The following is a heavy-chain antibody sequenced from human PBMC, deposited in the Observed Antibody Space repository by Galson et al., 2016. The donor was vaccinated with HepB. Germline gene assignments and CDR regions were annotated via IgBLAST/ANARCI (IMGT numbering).Heavy chain of an antibody. Sequence: SLRLSCAASGFTFRDFPMVWVRQAPGQGLEWVSSISSAGVYTYYADSLKGRFSISRDNAKNSLFLQMSSLRAEDTAMYYCARDYFCVGACCRGERGRFDYWGQGALVTVSS. CDR3: ARDYFCVGACCRGERGRFDY. D-gene: IGHD2-21*01. CDR2: ISSAGVYT. J-gene: IGHJ4*02. CDR1: GFTFRDFP. V-gene: IGHV3-21*01.